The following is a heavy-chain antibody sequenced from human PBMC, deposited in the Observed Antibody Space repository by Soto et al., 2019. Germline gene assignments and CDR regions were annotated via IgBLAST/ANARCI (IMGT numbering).Heavy chain of an antibody. J-gene: IGHJ4*02. CDR2: IYYSGST. V-gene: IGHV4-30-4*01. Sequence: QVQLQESGPGLVKPSQTLSLTCTLSGGSISSGDFYWSWLRQPPGKGLEWIGYIYYSGSTYYNPSLKSRVTISVYTAKNQFSLKLSSVTAADTAVYYCARESGDSSGAHWGQGTLDTVSS. CDR1: GGSISSGDFY. CDR3: ARESGDSSGAH. D-gene: IGHD3-22*01.